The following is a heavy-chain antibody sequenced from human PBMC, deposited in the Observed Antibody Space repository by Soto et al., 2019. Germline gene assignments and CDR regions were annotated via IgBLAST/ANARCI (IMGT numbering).Heavy chain of an antibody. CDR2: IKSKTDGGTT. D-gene: IGHD4-4*01. CDR1: GFTFSNAW. Sequence: GGSLRLSCAASGFTFSNAWMNWVRQAPGKGLEWVGRIKSKTDGGTTDYAAPVKGRFTISRDDSKNTLYLQMNSLKTEDTAVYYCTTDPPTTVTTVRIYYYYGMDVWGQGTTVTVS. CDR3: TTDPPTTVTTVRIYYYYGMDV. J-gene: IGHJ6*02. V-gene: IGHV3-15*07.